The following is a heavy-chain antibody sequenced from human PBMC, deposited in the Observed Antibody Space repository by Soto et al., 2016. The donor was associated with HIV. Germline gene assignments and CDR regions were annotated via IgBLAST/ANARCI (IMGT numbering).Heavy chain of an antibody. V-gene: IGHV1-69-2*01. CDR3: ARQRGYCSSTSCRGGFDP. CDR1: GYTFTDYY. D-gene: IGHD2-2*01. J-gene: IGHJ5*02. CDR2: VDPEDGKT. Sequence: EVQLVQSGAEVKKPGATVKISCKVSGYTFTDYYLHWVQQAPGKGLEWMGLVDPEDGKTIYAEKFQGRVTITRNTSISTAYMELSSLRSEDTAVYYCARQRGYCSSTSCRGGFDPWGQGTLVTVSS.